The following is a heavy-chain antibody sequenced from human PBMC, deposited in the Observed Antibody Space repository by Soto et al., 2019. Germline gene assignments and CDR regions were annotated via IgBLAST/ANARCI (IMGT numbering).Heavy chain of an antibody. J-gene: IGHJ3*02. V-gene: IGHV4-59*01. D-gene: IGHD3-10*01. CDR3: ARDRAAGITMVRGNAFDI. CDR1: GGSISSYY. CDR2: IYYSGST. Sequence: QVQLQESGPGLVKPSETLSLTCTVSGGSISSYYWSWIRQPPGKGLEWIGYIYYSGSTNYNPSLKSRVTILVDTSNNQYSLKLSSVTAADTAVYYCARDRAAGITMVRGNAFDIWGQGTMVTVSS.